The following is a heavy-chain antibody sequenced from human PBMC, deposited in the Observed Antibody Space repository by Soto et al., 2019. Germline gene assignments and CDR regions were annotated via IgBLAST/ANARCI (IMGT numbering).Heavy chain of an antibody. Sequence: EVQLVESGGGLVKPGGSLRLSCAASGFTFTAYSMNWVRQAPGKGLQWVSSISSDNNYIYYAVSVKGRFTISRDNAKQSMFLQMDSLSAEDTAVYFCARGRTCTGAEGYGGGDYWGQGVLVSVSS. J-gene: IGHJ4*02. CDR3: ARGRTCTGAEGYGGGDY. D-gene: IGHD2-8*02. CDR2: ISSDNNYI. V-gene: IGHV3-21*01. CDR1: GFTFTAYS.